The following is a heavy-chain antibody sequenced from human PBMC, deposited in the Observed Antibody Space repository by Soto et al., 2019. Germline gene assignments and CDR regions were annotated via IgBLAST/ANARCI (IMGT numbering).Heavy chain of an antibody. CDR3: AKRACSTASCSYFDY. D-gene: IGHD2-2*01. J-gene: IGHJ4*02. V-gene: IGHV3-23*01. CDR2: ISGSGGST. Sequence: GGSLRLSCAASGSTFSNHAMNWVRQAPGKGLEWVSGISGSGGSTSYGASVKGRFTISRDNSENTLYLQMNSLRAEDTAVYYCAKRACSTASCSYFDYWGQGTLVTVSS. CDR1: GSTFSNHA.